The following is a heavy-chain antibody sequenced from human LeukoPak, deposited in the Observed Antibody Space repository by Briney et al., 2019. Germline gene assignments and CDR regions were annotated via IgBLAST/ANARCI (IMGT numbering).Heavy chain of an antibody. CDR3: VSPSAYYSSSWYY. J-gene: IGHJ4*02. D-gene: IGHD6-13*01. Sequence: PGGSLRLSCSASGFTFSSYAIHWVRQAPGKGLDYVSAISSNGGSTYYADSVKGRFTISGDNSKNTLYLQMSSLRAEDTAVYYCVSPSAYYSSSWYYWGQGTLVTVSS. V-gene: IGHV3-64D*09. CDR2: ISSNGGST. CDR1: GFTFSSYA.